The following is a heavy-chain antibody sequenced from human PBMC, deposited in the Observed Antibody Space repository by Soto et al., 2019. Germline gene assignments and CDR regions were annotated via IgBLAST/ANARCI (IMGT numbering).Heavy chain of an antibody. CDR3: AKAIGSGYYYVFDY. J-gene: IGHJ4*02. CDR2: ISSSGGNT. CDR1: GFTFSSYA. D-gene: IGHD3-22*01. V-gene: IGHV3-23*01. Sequence: GGSLRLSCAASGFTFSSYAMSWVRQAPGKGLERVAEISSSGGNTYYADSVKGRFTISRDNSKNTLYLQMNSLRAADMAVYYCAKAIGSGYYYVFDYWGPGTLVTVSS.